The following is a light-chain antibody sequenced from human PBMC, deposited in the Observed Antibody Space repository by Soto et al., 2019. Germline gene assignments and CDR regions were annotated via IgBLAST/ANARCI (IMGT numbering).Light chain of an antibody. CDR1: SSDIGYYDY. J-gene: IGLJ1*01. Sequence: QSALTQPASVSGSPGQSITISCTGTSSDIGYYDYVSWYQHHSGKAPKLIIYEVTNRPSGLSNRFSGSKSDNTASLTISGLQAEDEADYYCVSHISVAYRSIYVFGTGTKVTVL. CDR2: EVT. V-gene: IGLV2-14*01. CDR3: VSHISVAYRSIYV.